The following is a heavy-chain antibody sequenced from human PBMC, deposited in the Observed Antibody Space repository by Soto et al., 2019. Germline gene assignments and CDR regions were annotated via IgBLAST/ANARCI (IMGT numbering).Heavy chain of an antibody. Sequence: GGSLRLSCAASGFTFSSYGMHWVRQAPGKGLEWVAVISYDGSNKYYADSVKGRFTISRDNSKNTLYLQMNSLRAEDTAVYYCAKDQNLKPNLMVEYLFDYWGQGTLVTVSS. CDR1: GFTFSSYG. CDR3: AKDQNLKPNLMVEYLFDY. J-gene: IGHJ4*02. CDR2: ISYDGSNK. D-gene: IGHD2-15*01. V-gene: IGHV3-30*18.